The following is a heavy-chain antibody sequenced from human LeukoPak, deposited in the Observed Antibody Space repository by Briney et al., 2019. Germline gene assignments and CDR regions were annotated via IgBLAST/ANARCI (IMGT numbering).Heavy chain of an antibody. D-gene: IGHD2-21*01. V-gene: IGHV3-74*01. CDR2: ISDDGSYT. J-gene: IGHJ4*02. Sequence: GGSLRLSCAASGFSFSSHWVHWVRQAPGKGPVWVSRISDDGSYTSNVDSVKGRFTISRDNVNNMLYLHMNSLRAEDTAVYYCASFGISWRSSYWGQGTLVTVSS. CDR1: GFSFSSHW. CDR3: ASFGISWRSSY.